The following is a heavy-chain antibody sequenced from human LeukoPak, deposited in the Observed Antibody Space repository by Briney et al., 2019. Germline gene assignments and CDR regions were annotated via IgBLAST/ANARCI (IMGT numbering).Heavy chain of an antibody. CDR3: AREGISSAHGDY. CDR1: GGSISSGSYY. Sequence: SETLSLTCTVSGGSISSGSYYRSWIRQPAGKGLEWIGRIYTSGSTNYNPSLKSRVTISVDTSKNQFSLKLSSVTAADTAVYYCAREGISSAHGDYWGQGTLVTVSS. D-gene: IGHD6-6*01. V-gene: IGHV4-61*02. J-gene: IGHJ4*02. CDR2: IYTSGST.